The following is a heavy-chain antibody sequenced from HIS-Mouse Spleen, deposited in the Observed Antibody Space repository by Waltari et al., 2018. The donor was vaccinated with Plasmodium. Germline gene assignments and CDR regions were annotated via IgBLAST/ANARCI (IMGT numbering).Heavy chain of an antibody. CDR2: IYSGGST. D-gene: IGHD7-27*01. V-gene: IGHV3-53*02. CDR3: ARAAIAWGSPYYFDY. CDR1: GFTVSSNY. J-gene: IGHJ4*02. Sequence: EVQLVETGGGLIQPGGSLRLSCAASGFTVSSNYMSWVRQAPGKGLAWVSVIYSGGSTYYADSVKGRFTISRDNSKNTLYLQMNSLRAEDTAVYYCARAAIAWGSPYYFDYWGQGTLVTVSS.